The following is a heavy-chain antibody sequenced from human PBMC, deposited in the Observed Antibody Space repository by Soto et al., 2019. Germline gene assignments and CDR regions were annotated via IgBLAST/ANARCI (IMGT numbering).Heavy chain of an antibody. D-gene: IGHD6-19*01. Sequence: ETLSLTCTVSGGSISGYYWSWIRQPPGKGLEWIGEINHSGYTNYNPSLKSRVTISVDTSKNQFSLKLRSVTAADAAVYYCARIDGSGWFFDYWGQGTLVTVSS. CDR1: GGSISGYY. CDR2: INHSGYT. J-gene: IGHJ4*02. V-gene: IGHV4-34*01. CDR3: ARIDGSGWFFDY.